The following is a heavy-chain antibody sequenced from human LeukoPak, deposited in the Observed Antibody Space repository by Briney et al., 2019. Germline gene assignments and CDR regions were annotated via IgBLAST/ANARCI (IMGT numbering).Heavy chain of an antibody. D-gene: IGHD6-13*01. Sequence: WASVKVSCKASEYTFTSYDINWVRQATGQGLEWMGWMNPNSGNTGYAQKFQGRVTMTRNTSISTAYMELSSLRSEDTAVYYCARGVSVAAAGTRDYWGQGTLVTVSS. V-gene: IGHV1-8*01. CDR1: EYTFTSYD. CDR2: MNPNSGNT. J-gene: IGHJ4*02. CDR3: ARGVSVAAAGTRDY.